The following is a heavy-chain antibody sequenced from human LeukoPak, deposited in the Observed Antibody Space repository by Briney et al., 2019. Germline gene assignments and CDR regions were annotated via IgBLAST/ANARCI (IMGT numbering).Heavy chain of an antibody. V-gene: IGHV1-18*01. CDR1: GYTFISYG. CDR3: ARGLGVVTAQSEQPKPRYFDL. Sequence: ASVNVSCKASGYTFISYGISGVRQAPGQGLEGMGWISVYSGNTNYAQNLQGRVTMTTDTSTSTAYMELRSLRSDDTAVYYCARGLGVVTAQSEQPKPRYFDLWGRGTQVTVSS. D-gene: IGHD2-21*02. CDR2: ISVYSGNT. J-gene: IGHJ2*01.